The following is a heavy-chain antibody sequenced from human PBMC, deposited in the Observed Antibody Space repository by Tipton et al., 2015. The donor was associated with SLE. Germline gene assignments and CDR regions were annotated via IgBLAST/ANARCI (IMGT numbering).Heavy chain of an antibody. J-gene: IGHJ4*02. CDR3: ARDAYCSGGSCYGFDS. Sequence: TLSLTCGVSGNVISRGYFWSWIRQPPGKGLEWIGHISYSGSTHYNSSLKSRVTMSLDASKNQFSLTVSSVTAADTAVYHCARDAYCSGGSCYGFDSWGPGTLVAVSS. CDR1: GNVISRGYF. D-gene: IGHD2-15*01. CDR2: ISYSGST. V-gene: IGHV4-61*08.